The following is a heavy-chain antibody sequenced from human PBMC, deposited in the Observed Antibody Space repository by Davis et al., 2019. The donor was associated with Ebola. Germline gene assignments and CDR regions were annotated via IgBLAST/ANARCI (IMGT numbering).Heavy chain of an antibody. CDR2: INHSGST. CDR1: GGSFSGYY. J-gene: IGHJ1*01. V-gene: IGHV4-34*01. Sequence: SQTLSLTCAVYGGSFSGYYWSWIRQPPGKGLEWIGEINHSGSTNYNPSLKSRVTISVDTSKNQFSLKLSSVTAADTAVYYCARAYCGGDCYWGGYFQHWGQGTLVTVSS. CDR3: ARAYCGGDCYWGGYFQH. D-gene: IGHD2-21*02.